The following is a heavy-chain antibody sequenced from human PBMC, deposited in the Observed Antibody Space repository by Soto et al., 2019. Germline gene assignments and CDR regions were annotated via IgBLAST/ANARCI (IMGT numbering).Heavy chain of an antibody. CDR1: GFTVSSNY. V-gene: IGHV3-53*04. J-gene: IGHJ2*01. Sequence: EVQLVESGGGLVQPGGSLRLSCAASGFTVSSNYMSWVRQAPGKGLEWVSVIYSGGSTYYADSVKGRFTISRHNSKNTLYLQLNSLRAEDTAVYYCARASSGDYLLYWYFDLWGRGTLVTVSS. CDR3: ARASSGDYLLYWYFDL. D-gene: IGHD4-17*01. CDR2: IYSGGST.